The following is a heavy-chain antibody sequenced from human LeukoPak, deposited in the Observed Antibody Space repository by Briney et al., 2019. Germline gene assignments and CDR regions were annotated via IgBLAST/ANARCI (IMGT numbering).Heavy chain of an antibody. CDR3: ARGSYTSIWS. V-gene: IGHV3-30*04. CDR2: ISYDGSNK. CDR1: GFTFSSYA. Sequence: GGSLRLSCAASGFTFSSYAMHWVRKAPGKGLEWVAVISYDGSNKYYADSVKGRFTISRDNSKNTLYLQMNSLRAEDTAVYYCARGSYTSIWSWGQGTLVTVSS. J-gene: IGHJ5*02. D-gene: IGHD6-13*01.